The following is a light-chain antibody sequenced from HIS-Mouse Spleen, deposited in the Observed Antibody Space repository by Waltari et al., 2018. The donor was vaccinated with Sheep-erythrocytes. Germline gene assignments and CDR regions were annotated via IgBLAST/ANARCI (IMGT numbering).Light chain of an antibody. CDR2: DVS. Sequence: QSALTQPRSVSGSPGQSVTISCTGTSSDVCGYNYVSWYQQHPGKAPKLIIYDVSNRPAGVPVRFSGSKSGNTASLTISGLQAEDEADYYCCSYAGSYNHVFATGTKVTVL. J-gene: IGLJ1*01. V-gene: IGLV2-11*01. CDR3: CSYAGSYNHV. CDR1: SSDVCGYNY.